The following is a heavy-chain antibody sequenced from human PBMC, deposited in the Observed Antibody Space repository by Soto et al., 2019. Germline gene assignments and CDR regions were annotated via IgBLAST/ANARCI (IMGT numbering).Heavy chain of an antibody. V-gene: IGHV1-69*01. D-gene: IGHD2-8*02. CDR2: IITICGTA. Sequence: QVQLVQSGAEVKKPGSSVKVSCKASGGTFSSYAISWVRQAPGQGLEWMGGIITICGTANYAQKFQGRVTITADEYTSTAYMGLRRLRSEDTAGYYCARDVTVWYWFDPWGQGTLVTVSS. CDR3: ARDVTVWYWFDP. CDR1: GGTFSSYA. J-gene: IGHJ5*02.